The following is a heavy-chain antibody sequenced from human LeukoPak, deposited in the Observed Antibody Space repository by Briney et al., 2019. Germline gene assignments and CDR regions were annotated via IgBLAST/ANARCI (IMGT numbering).Heavy chain of an antibody. CDR3: ARDFSSSSTVYYYYYMDV. Sequence: KPSETLSLTCTVSGGSISSYYWGWIRQPPGKGLEWIGTIYYSGTTYYNPSLKSRVTISLDTSKNQFSLKLSSVTAADTAIYYCARDFSSSSTVYYYYYMDVWGKGTTVTVSS. J-gene: IGHJ6*03. D-gene: IGHD6-6*01. V-gene: IGHV4-39*07. CDR1: GGSISSYY. CDR2: IYYSGTT.